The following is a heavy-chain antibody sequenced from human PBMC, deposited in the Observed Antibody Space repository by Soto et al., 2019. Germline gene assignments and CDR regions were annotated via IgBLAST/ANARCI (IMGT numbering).Heavy chain of an antibody. V-gene: IGHV1-46*03. CDR1: GYPFTSYY. CDR3: ARDELAGALDY. J-gene: IGHJ4*02. D-gene: IGHD3-10*01. Sequence: QVQLVQSGAEVKKPGASVKVSCKASGYPFTSYYRHWVRQATGQGHGWMGIINPSGGSTGYAQKFKGRVTMNRDTSTSTVYMELSSLRSEDKALYYCARDELAGALDYWGQGTLVTVSS. CDR2: INPSGGST.